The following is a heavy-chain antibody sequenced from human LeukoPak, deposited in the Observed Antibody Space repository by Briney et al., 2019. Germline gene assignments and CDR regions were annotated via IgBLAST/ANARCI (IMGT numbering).Heavy chain of an antibody. Sequence: SETLSLTCTVSGGSISSGGYYWSWIRQHPGKGLEWIGYIYYSGSTYYNPSLKSRVTISVDTSKNQSSLKLSSVTAADTAVYYCARGAPAASLTFDYWGQGTLVTVSS. CDR3: ARGAPAASLTFDY. CDR2: IYYSGST. CDR1: GGSISSGGYY. D-gene: IGHD2-2*01. V-gene: IGHV4-31*03. J-gene: IGHJ4*02.